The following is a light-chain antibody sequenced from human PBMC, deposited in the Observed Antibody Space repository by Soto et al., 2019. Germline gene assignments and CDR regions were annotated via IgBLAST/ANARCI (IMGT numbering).Light chain of an antibody. V-gene: IGKV3-20*01. Sequence: IVLAQSPATLSLSPGERATISCRASHSVANNYLAWYQQKHGQAPRLIIFAASSRATGVPHRFSASGSGIDFTLTISRVEPEDFAVYFCQQYGGSPPWTFGQGTKVDSK. CDR2: AAS. J-gene: IGKJ1*01. CDR3: QQYGGSPPWT. CDR1: HSVANNY.